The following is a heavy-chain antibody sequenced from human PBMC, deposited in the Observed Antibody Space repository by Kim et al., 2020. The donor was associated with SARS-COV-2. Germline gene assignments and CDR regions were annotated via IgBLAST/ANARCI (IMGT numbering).Heavy chain of an antibody. Sequence: ATYAQKFQSRVTITADESTSTAYMELSSLRSEDTAVYYCARYLEAYYFDYWGQGTLVTVSS. J-gene: IGHJ4*02. CDR2: A. V-gene: IGHV1-69*01. D-gene: IGHD1-1*01. CDR3: ARYLEAYYFDY.